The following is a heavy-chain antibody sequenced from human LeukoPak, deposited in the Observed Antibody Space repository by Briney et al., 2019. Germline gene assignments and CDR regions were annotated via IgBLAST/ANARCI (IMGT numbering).Heavy chain of an antibody. D-gene: IGHD2-21*01. Sequence: KASETLSLTCIIYGDSFTGHYWSWIRQSPGKGLEWIGEINPSGRTDYNPSLKSRVTMSKDMSKNQFSLKLTSVTAADTALYFCARGEGEAPSSWGQGSVVTVSS. J-gene: IGHJ1*01. CDR1: GDSFTGHY. V-gene: IGHV4-34*01. CDR3: ARGEGEAPSS. CDR2: INPSGRT.